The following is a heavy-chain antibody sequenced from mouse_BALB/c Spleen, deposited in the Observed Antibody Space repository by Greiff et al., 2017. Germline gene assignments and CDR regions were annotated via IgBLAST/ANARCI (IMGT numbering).Heavy chain of an antibody. V-gene: IGHV5-12-1*01. Sequence: EVKLVESGGGLVKPGGSLKLSCAASGFTFSSYDMSWVRQTPEKRLEWVAYISSGGGSTYYPDTVKGRFTISRDNAKNTLYLQMSSLKSEDTAMYYCASRGLGSLFAYWGQGTLVTVSA. CDR3: ASRGLGSLFAY. D-gene: IGHD3-3*01. CDR1: GFTFSSYD. J-gene: IGHJ3*01. CDR2: ISSGGGST.